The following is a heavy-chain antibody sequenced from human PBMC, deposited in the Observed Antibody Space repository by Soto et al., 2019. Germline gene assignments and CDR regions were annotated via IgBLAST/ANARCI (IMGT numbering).Heavy chain of an antibody. J-gene: IGHJ4*02. CDR1: GYTFTSYG. V-gene: IGHV1-18*01. D-gene: IGHD3-16*01. CDR2: ISAYNGNT. Sequence: GASVKVSCKAPGYTFTSYGISWVRQAPGQGLEWMGWISAYNGNTNYARKFQGGVTMTRDTSTSTAYMELRNLKSDDTAVYSCATQDGGVVYWGQGTLVTVSS. CDR3: ATQDGGVVY.